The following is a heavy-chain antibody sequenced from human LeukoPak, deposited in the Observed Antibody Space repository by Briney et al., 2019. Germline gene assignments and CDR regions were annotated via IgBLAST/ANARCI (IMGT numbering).Heavy chain of an antibody. CDR1: GGTFSSYA. J-gene: IGHJ5*02. D-gene: IGHD3-22*01. CDR2: IIPIFGTA. CDR3: ARGVLLGGYYLS. V-gene: IGHV1-69*01. Sequence: SVKVSCKASGGTFSSYAISWVRQAPGQGLEWMGGIIPIFGTANYAQKFQGRVTITADEPTSTAYMELSSLRSEDTAVYYCARGVLLGGYYLSWGQGTLVTVSS.